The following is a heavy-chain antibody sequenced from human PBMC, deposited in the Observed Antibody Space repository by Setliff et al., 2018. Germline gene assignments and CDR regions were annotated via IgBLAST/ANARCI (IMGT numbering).Heavy chain of an antibody. V-gene: IGHV3-48*03. CDR2: FSSSGSI. D-gene: IGHD1-1*01. CDR1: GFTFSSHT. Sequence: GESLRLSCAASGFTFSSHTMNWVRQGPGKGLEWVAYFSSSGSISYANSVKGRFTISRDNAKNSLYLQMNSLRVEDTAVYYCAKGGDWDDQHYAFDIWGQGTMVTVSS. J-gene: IGHJ3*02. CDR3: AKGGDWDDQHYAFDI.